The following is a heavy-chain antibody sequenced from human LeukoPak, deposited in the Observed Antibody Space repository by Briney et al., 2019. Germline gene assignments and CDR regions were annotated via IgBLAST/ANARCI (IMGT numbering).Heavy chain of an antibody. D-gene: IGHD3-22*01. V-gene: IGHV3-48*03. CDR1: GFTFSSYE. CDR3: AKHSHDGSAPYYEVQLDY. J-gene: IGHJ4*02. Sequence: GGSLRLSCAASGFTFSSYEMNWVRQAPGKGLEWVSYISSSGSTIYYADSVKGRFTISRDNAKNSLYPQMNSLRAEDTAIYYCAKHSHDGSAPYYEVQLDYWGQGTLVTVSS. CDR2: ISSSGSTI.